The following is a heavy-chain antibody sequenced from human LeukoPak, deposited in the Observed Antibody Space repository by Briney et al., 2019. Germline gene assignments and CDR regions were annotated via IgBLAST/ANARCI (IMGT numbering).Heavy chain of an antibody. D-gene: IGHD2-15*01. J-gene: IGHJ2*01. CDR3: ARGSDCSGGSCYSYWYFDL. V-gene: IGHV3-74*01. CDR1: GFTVSSNY. CDR2: INSDGSST. Sequence: PAGSLRLSCAASGFTVSSNYMSWVRQAPGKGLVWVSRINSDGSSTSYADSVKGRFTISRDNAKNTLYLQMNSLRAEDTAMYYCARGSDCSGGSCYSYWYFDLWGRGTLVTVSS.